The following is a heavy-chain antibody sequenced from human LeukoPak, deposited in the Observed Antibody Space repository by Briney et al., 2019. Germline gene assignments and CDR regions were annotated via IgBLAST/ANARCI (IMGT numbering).Heavy chain of an antibody. CDR1: GFTFSSYA. D-gene: IGHD1-14*01. Sequence: GGSLRLSCAASGFTFSSYAMSWARQAPGKGLEWVSTISASGDSTYYADSVKGRFTIFRDLSRNTLHVQMNSLRAEDTAVYYCARYIRSPLYYFDYWGRGTLVTVSS. V-gene: IGHV3-23*01. CDR3: ARYIRSPLYYFDY. CDR2: ISASGDST. J-gene: IGHJ4*02.